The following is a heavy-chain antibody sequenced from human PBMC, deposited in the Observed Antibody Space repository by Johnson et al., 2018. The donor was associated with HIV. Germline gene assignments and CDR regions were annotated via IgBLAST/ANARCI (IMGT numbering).Heavy chain of an antibody. CDR3: VREEGAFDL. CDR2: MWYDGSNK. Sequence: QVQLVESGGGVVQPGRSLRLSCAASGFTFSTYGMHWVRQAPGKGLEWVAVMWYDGSNKYYADSVKGRFTISRDNSKNTLYLQMNSLRAEDTAVYYCVREEGAFDLWGQGTMVTVSS. V-gene: IGHV3-33*01. J-gene: IGHJ3*01. CDR1: GFTFSTYG.